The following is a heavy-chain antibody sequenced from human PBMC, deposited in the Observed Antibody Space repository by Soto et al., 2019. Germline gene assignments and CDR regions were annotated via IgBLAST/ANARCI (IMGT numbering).Heavy chain of an antibody. J-gene: IGHJ6*02. CDR3: ARSQGSSTSLEIYYYYYYGMDV. D-gene: IGHD2-2*01. CDR1: GGTFSSYA. CDR2: IIPISGTA. Sequence: SVKVSCKASGGTFSSYAISWVRQAPGQGLEWMGGIIPISGTANYAQKFQGRVTITADETTSTAYMELSSLRSEDTAVYYCARSQGSSTSLEIYYYYYYGMDVWGQGTTVTVSS. V-gene: IGHV1-69*13.